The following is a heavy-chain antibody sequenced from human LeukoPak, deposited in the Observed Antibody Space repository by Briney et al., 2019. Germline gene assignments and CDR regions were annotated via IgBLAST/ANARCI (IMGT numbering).Heavy chain of an antibody. Sequence: SVKVSCKASGYIFTGYYIHWVRQAGGQGLEWMGWINSNSGGTNYARKFRGRVTMTRDMSNSTAYMELSRLRSDDTAVYYCARGTIPAAIDYWGQGTLVTVSS. D-gene: IGHD6-13*01. CDR1: GYIFTGYY. CDR2: INSNSGGT. CDR3: ARGTIPAAIDY. V-gene: IGHV1-2*02. J-gene: IGHJ4*02.